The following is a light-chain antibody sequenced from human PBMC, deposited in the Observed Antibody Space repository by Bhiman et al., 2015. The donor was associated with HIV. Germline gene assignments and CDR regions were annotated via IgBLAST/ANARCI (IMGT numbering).Light chain of an antibody. J-gene: IGLJ1*01. CDR2: QDT. CDR3: QAWDSSTALYV. CDR1: NIESKS. Sequence: SYELTQPPSVSVAPGKTARMTCGGNNIESKSVHWYQQKPGQAPVLVIYQDTKRPSGIPERFSGSNSGNTATLTISGTQAMDEADYYCQAWDSSTALYVFGTGTKVTVL. V-gene: IGLV3-1*01.